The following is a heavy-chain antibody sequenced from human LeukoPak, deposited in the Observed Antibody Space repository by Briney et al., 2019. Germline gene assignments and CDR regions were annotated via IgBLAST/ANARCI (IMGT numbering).Heavy chain of an antibody. CDR3: ARQVGYCSSTSCFPYHYYMDV. Sequence: GESLKISCKGSGYSFTSYWIGWVRQMPGKGLEWMGIIYPGDSDTRYSPSFQGQVTISADKSISTAYLQWSSLKASDTAMYYCARQVGYCSSTSCFPYHYYMDVWGKGTTVTVSS. CDR2: IYPGDSDT. J-gene: IGHJ6*03. CDR1: GYSFTSYW. V-gene: IGHV5-51*01. D-gene: IGHD2-2*01.